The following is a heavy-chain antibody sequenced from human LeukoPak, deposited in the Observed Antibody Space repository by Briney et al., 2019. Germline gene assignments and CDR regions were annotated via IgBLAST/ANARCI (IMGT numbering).Heavy chain of an antibody. CDR2: MNPNSGNT. CDR3: ARVSRAPNSRLRYFDWLLSEGVLYAFDI. D-gene: IGHD3-9*01. CDR1: GYTFTSYD. J-gene: IGHJ3*02. Sequence: GASVKVSCKASGYTFTSYDINWVRQATGQGLEWMGWMNPNSGNTGYAQKFQGRVTMTRNTSISTAYMELSSLRSEDTAVYYCARVSRAPNSRLRYFDWLLSEGVLYAFDIWGQGTMVTVSS. V-gene: IGHV1-8*01.